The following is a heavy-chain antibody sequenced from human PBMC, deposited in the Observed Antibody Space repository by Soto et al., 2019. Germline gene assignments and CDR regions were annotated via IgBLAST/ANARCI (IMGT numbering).Heavy chain of an antibody. D-gene: IGHD3-16*01. CDR3: SRDADRFDFVWGRNEALDI. J-gene: IGHJ3*02. V-gene: IGHV1-18*01. CDR1: VYRFTEFV. CDR2: RRADNIHP. Sequence: QVQLLQSGPEVKKPGASVKVSCRASVYRFTEFVISWVRQAPGQGLEWVGWRRADNIHPNYAKGLQGRFNVTTDTSTNKAYMELTSLTSADTAVYYCSRDADRFDFVWGRNEALDIWSQGTLVFVSS.